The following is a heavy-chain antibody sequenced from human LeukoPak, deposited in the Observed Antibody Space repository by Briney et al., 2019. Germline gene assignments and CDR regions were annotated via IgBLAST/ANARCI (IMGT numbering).Heavy chain of an antibody. D-gene: IGHD3-3*01. Sequence: SETLSLTCAVYGGSFSGYYWSWIRQPSGKGLEWIGEINHSGSTNYNPSLKSRVTISVDTSKNQFSLKLSSVTAADTAVYYCASRYYDFWSGYPLYYYYGMDVWGQGTTVTVSS. CDR2: INHSGST. CDR1: GGSFSGYY. V-gene: IGHV4-34*01. CDR3: ASRYYDFWSGYPLYYYYGMDV. J-gene: IGHJ6*02.